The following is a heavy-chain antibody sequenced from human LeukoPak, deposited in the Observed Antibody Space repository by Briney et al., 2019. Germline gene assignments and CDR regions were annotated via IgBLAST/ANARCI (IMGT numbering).Heavy chain of an antibody. Sequence: SETLSLTCTVSGGSFSRYYWSWIRQPPGKGLEWIGYISYSGSTNYNPSLKSRVTISVDTSKRQFSLRLSSVTAADTAVYYCARTYSSGWYYGYWGQGTLVTVSS. CDR2: ISYSGST. V-gene: IGHV4-59*08. CDR1: GGSFSRYY. J-gene: IGHJ4*02. D-gene: IGHD6-19*01. CDR3: ARTYSSGWYYGY.